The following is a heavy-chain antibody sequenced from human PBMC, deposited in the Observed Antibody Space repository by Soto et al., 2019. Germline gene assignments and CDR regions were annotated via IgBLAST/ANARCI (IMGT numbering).Heavy chain of an antibody. CDR3: ARFPFWDYSKKGYYYYGIDV. Sequence: SETLSLTCTVSGGSISSYYWSWIRQTPGKGLEWIGYIYYSGRTNYNPYLKSRVTISVDTSKNQFSQKLSSVTAAHTAVYYCARFPFWDYSKKGYYYYGIDVWGQGTTVTVSS. CDR2: IYYSGRT. CDR1: GGSISSYY. D-gene: IGHD4-4*01. J-gene: IGHJ6*02. V-gene: IGHV4-59*01.